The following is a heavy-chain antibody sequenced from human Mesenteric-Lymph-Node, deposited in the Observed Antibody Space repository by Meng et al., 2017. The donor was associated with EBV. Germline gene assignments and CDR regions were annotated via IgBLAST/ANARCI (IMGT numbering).Heavy chain of an antibody. V-gene: IGHV3-11*01. D-gene: IGHD3-22*01. CDR3: ARAYYYDGFDH. Sequence: VRRVVAGGGLVKPGGPLRLSCAASEFIFSDHYMNWIRQAPGKGLEWIAYISSSGSTPYYADSVKGRFTVSRDNAKSSLYLQMDNLRPEDTAVYSCARAYYYDGFDHWGQGTPVTVSS. J-gene: IGHJ4*02. CDR2: ISSSGSTP. CDR1: EFIFSDHY.